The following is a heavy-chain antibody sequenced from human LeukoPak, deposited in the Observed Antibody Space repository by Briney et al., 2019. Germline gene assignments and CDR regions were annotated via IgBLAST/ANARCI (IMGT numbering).Heavy chain of an antibody. Sequence: GGSLRLSCAASGFTSSSYEMNWVRQAPGKGLEWVSYISSSGSTIYYADSVKGRFTISRDNAKNSLYLQMNSLRAEDTAVYYCAGSYYDFWSGYSRFDYWGQGTLVTVSS. CDR3: AGSYYDFWSGYSRFDY. V-gene: IGHV3-48*03. D-gene: IGHD3-3*01. CDR1: GFTSSSYE. CDR2: ISSSGSTI. J-gene: IGHJ4*02.